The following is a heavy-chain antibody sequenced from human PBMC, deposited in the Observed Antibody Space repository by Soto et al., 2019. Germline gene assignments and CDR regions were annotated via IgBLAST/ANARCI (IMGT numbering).Heavy chain of an antibody. CDR1: GYTFTSYG. D-gene: IGHD5-18*01. J-gene: IGHJ4*02. CDR3: ARDVGYGLIDY. V-gene: IGHV1-18*01. CDR2: INAYNGNT. Sequence: QVQLVQSGAEVKKPGASVKVSCKASGYTFTSYGISWVRQAPGQGLEWMGWINAYNGNTNDAQKLQGRGTMTTDTSTSTVYMELRSLRSDDTAVYYCARDVGYGLIDYWGQGTLVTVSS.